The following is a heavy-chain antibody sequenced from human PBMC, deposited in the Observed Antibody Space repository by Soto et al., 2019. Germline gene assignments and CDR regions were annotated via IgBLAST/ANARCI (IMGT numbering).Heavy chain of an antibody. CDR2: ISAYNGNT. D-gene: IGHD3-9*01. Sequence: QVQLVQSGGEVKKPGASVKVSCKGSGYTFSNFGISWVRQAPGQGLEWMGWISAYNGNTNYGQKFQGRVTMTTDTSTSTVYMELRSLRSDDTAIYFCARERYFDGSPVCEHWGQGTLVTVSS. CDR3: ARERYFDGSPVCEH. V-gene: IGHV1-18*01. CDR1: GYTFSNFG. J-gene: IGHJ4*02.